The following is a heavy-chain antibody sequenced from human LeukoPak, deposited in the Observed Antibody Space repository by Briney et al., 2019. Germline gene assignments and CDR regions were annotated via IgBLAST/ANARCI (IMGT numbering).Heavy chain of an antibody. CDR1: GGSISSYY. D-gene: IGHD3-9*01. V-gene: IGHV4-59*01. CDR3: ARHDYDILTGYYSHLGY. Sequence: SETLSLTCTVSGGSISSYYWSWIRQPPGKGLEWIGYIYYSGSTNYNPSLKSRVTISIDTSKKQFSLNLSSVTAADTAVYYCARHDYDILTGYYSHLGYWGQGTLVTVSS. J-gene: IGHJ4*02. CDR2: IYYSGST.